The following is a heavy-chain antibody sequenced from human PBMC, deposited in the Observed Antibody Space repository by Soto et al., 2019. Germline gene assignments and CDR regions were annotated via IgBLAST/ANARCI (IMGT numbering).Heavy chain of an antibody. CDR1: GGSFSGYY. Sequence: KTSKTLSLTCAVYGGSFSGYYWSWIRQPPGKGLEWIGEINHSGSTNYNPSLKSRVTISVDTSKNQFSLKLSSVTAADTAVYYCARAAFKYYYGSGSYYHYYYMDVWGKGITVTGSS. D-gene: IGHD3-10*01. V-gene: IGHV4-34*01. J-gene: IGHJ6*03. CDR2: INHSGST. CDR3: ARAAFKYYYGSGSYYHYYYMDV.